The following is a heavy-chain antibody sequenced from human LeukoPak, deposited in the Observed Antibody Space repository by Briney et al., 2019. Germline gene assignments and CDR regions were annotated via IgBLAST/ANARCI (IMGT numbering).Heavy chain of an antibody. V-gene: IGHV3-33*01. D-gene: IGHD1-1*01. CDR1: GFTFSSYG. J-gene: IGHJ3*02. Sequence: GRSLRLSCAASGFTFSSYGMHWVRQAPDKGLEWVAVIWYDGSNKYYADSVKGRFTISRDNSKNTLYLQMNSLRAEDTAVYYCARAGLEGAFDNWGQGTMVTVSS. CDR2: IWYDGSNK. CDR3: ARAGLEGAFDN.